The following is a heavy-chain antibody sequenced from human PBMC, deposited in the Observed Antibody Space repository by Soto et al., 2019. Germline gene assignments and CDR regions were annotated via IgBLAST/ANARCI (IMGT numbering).Heavy chain of an antibody. CDR2: IYPSVSS. V-gene: IGHV4-38-2*02. CDR1: GFAISRGYY. J-gene: IGHJ4*02. CDR3: AREKVGTTFFDN. D-gene: IGHD1-1*01. Sequence: PSETLSLTCSASGFAISRGYYWSWVRQPPGKGLEWIGSIYPSVSSYHNPSLETRVRLSIDTSKNQFTLNLTSVTAADTALYYCAREKVGTTFFDNWGQGIQVTVSS.